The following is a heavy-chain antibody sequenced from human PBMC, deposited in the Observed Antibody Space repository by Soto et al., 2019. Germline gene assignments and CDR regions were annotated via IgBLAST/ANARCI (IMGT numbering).Heavy chain of an antibody. D-gene: IGHD3-3*01. V-gene: IGHV1-2*02. J-gene: IGHJ4*02. CDR2: INPNSGGT. CDR3: ARLSGYDFWSGSLPFGY. CDR1: GYTFTGYY. Sequence: GASVKVSCKASGYTFTGYYMHWVRQAPGQGLEWMGWINPNSGGTNYAQKFQGRVTMTRDTPISTAYMELSRLRSDDTAVYYCARLSGYDFWSGSLPFGYWGQGTLVTVSS.